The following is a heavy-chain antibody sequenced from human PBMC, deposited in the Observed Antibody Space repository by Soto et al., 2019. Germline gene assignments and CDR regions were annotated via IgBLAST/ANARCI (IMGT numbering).Heavy chain of an antibody. V-gene: IGHV1-69*04. D-gene: IGHD3-3*01. CDR3: AREPYDFWSGYYMNMDV. J-gene: IGHJ6*03. CDR1: GGTFSSYT. Sequence: SVKVSCKASGGTFSSYTLNWVRQAPGQGLEWMGRIIPILGIANYAQKLQGRVTITADTSTSTAYMELRSLRSDDTAVYYCAREPYDFWSGYYMNMDVWGKGTTVTVSS. CDR2: IIPILGIA.